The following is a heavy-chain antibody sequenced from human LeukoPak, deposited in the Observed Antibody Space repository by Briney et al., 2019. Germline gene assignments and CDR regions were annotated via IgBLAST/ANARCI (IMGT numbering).Heavy chain of an antibody. J-gene: IGHJ4*02. Sequence: SETLSLTCTVSGGSISSSRYYWGWIRQPPGKGLEWIGGIYYSGSTYYNPSLKSRVTISVDTSKNQFSLKLSSVTAADTAVYYCARTTADYYYGSGSYQYYFDYWGQGTLVTVSS. V-gene: IGHV4-39*01. D-gene: IGHD3-10*01. CDR3: ARTTADYYYGSGSYQYYFDY. CDR1: GGSISSSRYY. CDR2: IYYSGST.